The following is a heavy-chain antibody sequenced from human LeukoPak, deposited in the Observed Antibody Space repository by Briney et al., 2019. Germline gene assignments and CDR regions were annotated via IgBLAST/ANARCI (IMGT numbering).Heavy chain of an antibody. CDR2: IYYSGST. D-gene: IGHD3-22*01. CDR3: ARRILDRYYYDSSSSLTGLTLDY. CDR1: GGSISSSSYY. V-gene: IGHV4-39*07. J-gene: IGHJ4*02. Sequence: SETLSLTCTVSGGSISSSSYYWGWIRQPPGKGLEWIGSIYYSGSTYYNPSLKSRVTISVDTSKNQFSLKLSSVTAADTAVYYCARRILDRYYYDSSSSLTGLTLDYWGQGTLVTVSS.